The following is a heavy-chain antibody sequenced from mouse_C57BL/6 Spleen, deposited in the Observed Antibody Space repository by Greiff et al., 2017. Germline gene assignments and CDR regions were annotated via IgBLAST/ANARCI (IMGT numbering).Heavy chain of an antibody. CDR2: IYPSDGDT. CDR3: ARGSYGKNIAY. CDR1: GYTFTSYS. J-gene: IGHJ3*01. V-gene: IGHV1-61*01. D-gene: IGHD1-1*02. Sequence: VQLVESGAELVRPGASVKLSCKASGYTFTSYSMHWVKQRPGQGLEWIGNIYPSDGDTNYNQKFKDKATLTADKSSSTAYMQLSSLTSEDTAVYYCARGSYGKNIAYWGQRTLVTGSA.